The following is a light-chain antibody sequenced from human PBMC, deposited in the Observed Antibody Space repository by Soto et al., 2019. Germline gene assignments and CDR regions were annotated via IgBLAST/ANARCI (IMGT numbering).Light chain of an antibody. J-gene: IGKJ5*01. CDR1: QSVSSY. CDR3: QQRSGWPPSIT. V-gene: IGKV3-11*01. CDR2: DAS. Sequence: EIVLTQSPATLSLSPGERATLSCRASQSVSSYLAWYQQKPGQAPRLLIFDASTRATGIPARFSGSGSETDFTLTISSPEPEDFAVYYCQQRSGWPPSITFGQGTRLEIK.